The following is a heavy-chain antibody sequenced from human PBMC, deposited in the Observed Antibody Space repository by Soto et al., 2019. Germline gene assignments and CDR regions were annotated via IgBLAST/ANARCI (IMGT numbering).Heavy chain of an antibody. CDR1: GFTFSSYA. Sequence: QVQLVESGGGVVQPGRSLRLSRAASGFTFSSYAMHWVRQAPGKGLEWVAVISYDGSNKYYADSVKGRFTISRDNSKNTLYLQMNSLRAEDTAVYYCAREAEQQLAHFQHWGQGTLVTVSS. CDR2: ISYDGSNK. J-gene: IGHJ1*01. CDR3: AREAEQQLAHFQH. D-gene: IGHD6-13*01. V-gene: IGHV3-30-3*01.